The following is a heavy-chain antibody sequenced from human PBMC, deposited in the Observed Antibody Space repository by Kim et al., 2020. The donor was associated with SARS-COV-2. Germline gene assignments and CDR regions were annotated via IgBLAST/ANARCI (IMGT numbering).Heavy chain of an antibody. Sequence: GGSLRLSCAASGFTFSNYWMTWVRQAPGKGLEWVANINQDRSVIYYAHSVKGRFTISRGNAKNSLYLQIHNLRADDTAIFYCARIGYSSSSLDFWGQGTLVTVSS. CDR2: INQDRSVI. CDR3: ARIGYSSSSLDF. D-gene: IGHD6-13*01. V-gene: IGHV3-7*01. CDR1: GFTFSNYW. J-gene: IGHJ4*02.